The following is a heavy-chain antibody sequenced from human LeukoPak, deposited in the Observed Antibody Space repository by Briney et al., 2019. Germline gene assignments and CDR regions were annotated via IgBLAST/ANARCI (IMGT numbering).Heavy chain of an antibody. J-gene: IGHJ4*02. CDR1: GGSISSYY. CDR2: IYYSGST. D-gene: IGHD6-6*01. V-gene: IGHV4-59*01. CDR3: ASARSHRSSSPFDY. Sequence: PSETLSLTCTVSGGSISSYYCSWIRQPPGKGLEWIGYIYYSGSTNYNPSLKSRVTISVDTSKNQFSLKLSSVTAADTAVYYCASARSHRSSSPFDYWGQGTLVTVSS.